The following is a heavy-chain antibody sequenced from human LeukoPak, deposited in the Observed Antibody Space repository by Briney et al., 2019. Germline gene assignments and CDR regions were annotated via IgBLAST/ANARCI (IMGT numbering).Heavy chain of an antibody. Sequence: SETLSLTCTVSGGSISSYYWSWIRQPPGKGLERIGYIYYSGSTNYNPSLKSRVTISVDTSKNQFSLKLSSVTAADTAVYYCARYIVVVAYFDYWGQGTLVTVSS. CDR2: IYYSGST. CDR1: GGSISSYY. V-gene: IGHV4-59*08. D-gene: IGHD2-2*01. J-gene: IGHJ4*02. CDR3: ARYIVVVAYFDY.